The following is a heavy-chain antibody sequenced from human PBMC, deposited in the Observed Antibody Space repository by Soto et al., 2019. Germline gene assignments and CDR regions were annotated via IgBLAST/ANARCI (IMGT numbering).Heavy chain of an antibody. J-gene: IGHJ6*02. CDR1: GFTFRSYA. V-gene: IGHV3-30-3*01. D-gene: IGHD6-6*01. CDR2: ISYDGSNK. Sequence: GGSLSLSCAASGFTFRSYAMHWVRQAPGQGLEWVAVISYDGSNKYYADSVKGRFTISRDNSKNTLYLQMNSLRAEDTAVYYCEGSSSSWYYHCMDVWCPGIMVTV. CDR3: EGSSSSWYYHCMDV.